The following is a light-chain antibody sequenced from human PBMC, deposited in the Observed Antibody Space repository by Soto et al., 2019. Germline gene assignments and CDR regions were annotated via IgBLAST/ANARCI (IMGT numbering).Light chain of an antibody. CDR2: SNN. CDR3: AVWDDSLNGVV. Sequence: QSVLTQAPSASGTPGQRVTISCSGRSSNIGRNTVYWYQQLPGTAPKLHIYSNNQRPSGVPERFSGSQSGTSASLAINGLEFEDEAEYYCAVWDDSLNGVVFGGGTK. J-gene: IGLJ2*01. CDR1: SSNIGRNT. V-gene: IGLV1-44*01.